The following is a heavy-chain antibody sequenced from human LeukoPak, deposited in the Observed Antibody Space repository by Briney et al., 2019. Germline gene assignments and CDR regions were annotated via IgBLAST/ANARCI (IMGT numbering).Heavy chain of an antibody. D-gene: IGHD5-12*01. J-gene: IGHJ5*02. V-gene: IGHV3-23*01. CDR1: GFTFSSYA. Sequence: PGGSLRLSCAASGFTFSSYAMSWVRQAPGKGLEWVSAISGSGGSTYYADSVKGRFTFSRDNSKNTLYLQMNSLRAEDTAVYYCAKRGYSGYDPWFDPWGQGTLVTVSS. CDR3: AKRGYSGYDPWFDP. CDR2: ISGSGGST.